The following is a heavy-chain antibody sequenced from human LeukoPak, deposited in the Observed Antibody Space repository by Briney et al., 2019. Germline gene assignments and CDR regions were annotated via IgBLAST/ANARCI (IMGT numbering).Heavy chain of an antibody. CDR3: ARDHVTTGYFDY. CDR2: IYYSGST. V-gene: IGHV4-31*03. Sequence: SQTLSLTCTVSGGSISSGVYYWSWIRQHPGKGLEWIGYIYYSGSTYYNPSLKSRVTISVDTSKNQFSLKLSSVTAADTAVYYCARDHVTTGYFDYWGQGTLVTVSS. CDR1: GGSISSGVYY. D-gene: IGHD4-17*01. J-gene: IGHJ4*02.